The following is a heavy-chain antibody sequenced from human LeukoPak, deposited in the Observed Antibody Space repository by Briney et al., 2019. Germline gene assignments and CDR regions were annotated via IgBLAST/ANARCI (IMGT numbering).Heavy chain of an antibody. CDR1: GFTFSSYS. D-gene: IGHD6-6*01. CDR2: ISSSSSTI. V-gene: IGHV3-48*04. Sequence: PGGSLRLSCVASGFTFSSYSMNWVRQAPGKGLEWVSYISSSSSTIYYADSVKGRFTISRDNAKNSLYLQMNSLRAEDTAVYYCARVKFPYSSSSDYYYMDVWGKGTTVTVSS. CDR3: ARVKFPYSSSSDYYYMDV. J-gene: IGHJ6*03.